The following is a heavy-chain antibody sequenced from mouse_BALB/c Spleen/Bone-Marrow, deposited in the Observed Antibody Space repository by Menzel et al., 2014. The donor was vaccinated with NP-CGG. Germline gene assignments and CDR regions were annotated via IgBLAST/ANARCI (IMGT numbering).Heavy chain of an antibody. V-gene: IGHV1-5*01. J-gene: IGHJ2*01. D-gene: IGHD3-1*01. CDR2: IYPGNSDT. Sequence: EVQVVESGTVLARPGAAVKMSCKASGYTFSNYWMHWVKQGPGQGLEWIGTIYPGNSDTTYNQKFKGKAKLTAVTSTSTAYMELSSLTNEDSAVYYCTTLARSDFDYWGQGTTLTVSS. CDR1: GYTFSNYW. CDR3: TTLARSDFDY.